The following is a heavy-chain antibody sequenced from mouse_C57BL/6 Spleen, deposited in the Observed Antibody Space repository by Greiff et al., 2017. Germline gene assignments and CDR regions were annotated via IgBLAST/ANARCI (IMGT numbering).Heavy chain of an antibody. Sequence: VQLQQPGAELVKPGASVKLSCKASGYTFTSYWMHWVKQRPGQGLEWIGMIHPNSGSTNYNEKFKSKATLPVYKSSSTDYMQLSSRTSEDSAVYYCAKEATVGTTGFAYWGQGTLVTVSA. J-gene: IGHJ3*01. D-gene: IGHD2-14*01. CDR1: GYTFTSYW. CDR3: AKEATVGTTGFAY. V-gene: IGHV1-64*01. CDR2: IHPNSGST.